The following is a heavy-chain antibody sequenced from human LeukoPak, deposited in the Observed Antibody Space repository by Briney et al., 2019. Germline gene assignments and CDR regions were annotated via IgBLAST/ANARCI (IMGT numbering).Heavy chain of an antibody. CDR3: ARDSSGWYRWFDP. J-gene: IGHJ5*02. V-gene: IGHV4-59*01. Sequence: PSETLSLTCTVSGGSISSYYWSWIRQSPGRGREWMGYIYYSGSTNYNPSLKSRVTISVDTSKNQFSLKLSSVTAADTAVYYCARDSSGWYRWFDPWGQGTLVTVSS. D-gene: IGHD6-19*01. CDR2: IYYSGST. CDR1: GGSISSYY.